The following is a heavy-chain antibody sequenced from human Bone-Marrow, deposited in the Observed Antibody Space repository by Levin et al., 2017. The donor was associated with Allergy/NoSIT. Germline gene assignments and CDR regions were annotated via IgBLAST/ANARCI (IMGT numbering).Heavy chain of an antibody. CDR3: ARAPSWSGDLPDY. CDR1: GGSISSGGYS. Sequence: SETLSLTCAVSGGSISSGGYSWSWIRQPPGKGLEWIGYIYHSGSTYYNPSLKSRVTISVDRSKNQFSLKLSSVTAADTAVYYCARAPSWSGDLPDYWGQGTLVTVSS. J-gene: IGHJ4*02. D-gene: IGHD4-17*01. CDR2: IYHSGST. V-gene: IGHV4-30-2*01.